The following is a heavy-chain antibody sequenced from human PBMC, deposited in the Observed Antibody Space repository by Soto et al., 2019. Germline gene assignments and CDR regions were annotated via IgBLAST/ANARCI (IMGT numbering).Heavy chain of an antibody. J-gene: IGHJ3*02. D-gene: IGHD4-17*01. Sequence: ASVKVSCKASGYTFTSYGISWVRQAPGQGLEWIGWISAYSGNTNYAQKFQERVTITTDMSTSTAYMELSSLRSEDTAVYYCAAQGYGGNSVVNAFDIWGQVTMVTVSS. CDR3: AAQGYGGNSVVNAFDI. CDR1: GYTFTSYG. CDR2: ISAYSGNT. V-gene: IGHV1-18*01.